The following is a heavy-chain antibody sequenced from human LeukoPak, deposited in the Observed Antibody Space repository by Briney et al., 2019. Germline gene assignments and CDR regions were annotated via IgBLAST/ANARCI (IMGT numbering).Heavy chain of an antibody. Sequence: ASVKVSCKASGYTFTSYAMHWVRQAPGQGLEWMGWINPNSGDTKYAQKFQGRVTMTRDTSISTAYMELTRLRSDDTAVYYCARDDYYDSSGYLATLDYWGQGTLVTVSS. V-gene: IGHV1-2*02. D-gene: IGHD3-22*01. CDR1: GYTFTSYA. CDR3: ARDDYYDSSGYLATLDY. J-gene: IGHJ4*02. CDR2: INPNSGDT.